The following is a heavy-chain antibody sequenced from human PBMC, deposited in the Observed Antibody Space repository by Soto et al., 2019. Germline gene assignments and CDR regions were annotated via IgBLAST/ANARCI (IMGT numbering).Heavy chain of an antibody. CDR1: GGSSSSTTYY. J-gene: IGHJ4*02. D-gene: IGHD2-8*01. CDR3: AKASGDYCTNGVCYFDY. Sequence: ETLSLTCTVSGGSSSSTTYYWGWIRQSPGKGLEWVSAISGSGGSTYYADSVKGRFTISRDNSKNTLYLQMNSLRAEDTAVYYCAKASGDYCTNGVCYFDYWGQGTLVTVS. V-gene: IGHV3-23*01. CDR2: ISGSGGST.